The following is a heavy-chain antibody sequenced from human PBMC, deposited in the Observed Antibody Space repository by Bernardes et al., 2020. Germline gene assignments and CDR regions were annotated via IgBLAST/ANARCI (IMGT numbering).Heavy chain of an antibody. CDR1: GDSVSSDSGA. Sequence: QTLSLTCAISGDSVSSDSGAWNWIRQSPSRGLEWLGRTYYRSRWYKDYAQSVKSRIIINPDTSNNQFSLQLTSVTPEDTAVYYCARGRTRLDVWGQGTAVSVSS. CDR2: TYYRSRWYK. V-gene: IGHV6-1*01. CDR3: ARGRTRLDV. J-gene: IGHJ6*02.